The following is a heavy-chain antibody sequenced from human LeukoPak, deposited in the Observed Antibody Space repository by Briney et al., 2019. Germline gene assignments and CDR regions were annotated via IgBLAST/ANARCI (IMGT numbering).Heavy chain of an antibody. V-gene: IGHV7-4-1*01. D-gene: IGHD6-19*01. CDR2: INTNTGNP. Sequence: VASVKVSCKAAGYTFTNYAMHWVRQAPGQGLEWMGWINTNTGNPTYAQGFTGRFAFSLDTSVSKAFLQIRSLKAEDTAVYYCARPSRYSSPSGDYYYMDVWGKGTTVTVSS. CDR1: GYTFTNYA. J-gene: IGHJ6*03. CDR3: ARPSRYSSPSGDYYYMDV.